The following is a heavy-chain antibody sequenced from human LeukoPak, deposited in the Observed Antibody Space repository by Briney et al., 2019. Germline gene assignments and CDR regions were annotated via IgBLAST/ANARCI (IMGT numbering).Heavy chain of an antibody. CDR1: RFTFSSYA. Sequence: GGSLRLSCAASRFTFSSYAMSWVRQAPGKGLEWVSAISGSGGSTSYADSVKGRFTISRDNSKNTLYLQMNSLRAEDTAVYYCATTYSSSLRPPFGYYYYGMDVWGQGTTVTVSS. D-gene: IGHD6-13*01. CDR2: ISGSGGST. J-gene: IGHJ6*02. CDR3: ATTYSSSLRPPFGYYYYGMDV. V-gene: IGHV3-23*01.